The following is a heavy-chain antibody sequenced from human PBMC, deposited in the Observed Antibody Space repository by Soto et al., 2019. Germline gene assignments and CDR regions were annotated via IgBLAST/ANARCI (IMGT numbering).Heavy chain of an antibody. CDR1: GFTFRSFT. V-gene: IGHV3-21*01. CDR2: ISSNSAYI. CDR3: TRDWGGLGY. J-gene: IGHJ4*02. Sequence: WSLRLSCAASGFTFRSFTMNWVRQAPGKGLEWVSTISSNSAYIYYTDALRGRFTISRDNAKNSLHLQMNSLRAEDTAVYYCTRDWGGLGYWGQGTLVTVS. D-gene: IGHD3-10*01.